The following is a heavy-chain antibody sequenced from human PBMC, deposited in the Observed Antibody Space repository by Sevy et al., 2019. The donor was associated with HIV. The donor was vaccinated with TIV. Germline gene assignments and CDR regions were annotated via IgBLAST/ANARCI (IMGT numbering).Heavy chain of an antibody. J-gene: IGHJ4*02. CDR1: GFTFSIYA. D-gene: IGHD3-22*01. V-gene: IGHV3-23*01. CDR2: ISTSGDNT. Sequence: GGSLRLSCAASGFTFSIYAMSWVRQAPGKGLQWVSVISTSGDNTYYADSVKGRFTISRDNSKNILYLQMSSLSAEDTAVYFCAKDPPNQDYYDSSSSGYFDSWGQGTLVTVSS. CDR3: AKDPPNQDYYDSSSSGYFDS.